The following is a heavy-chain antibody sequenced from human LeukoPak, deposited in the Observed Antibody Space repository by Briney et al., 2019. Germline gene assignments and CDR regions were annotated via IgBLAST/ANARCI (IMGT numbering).Heavy chain of an antibody. V-gene: IGHV3-74*01. J-gene: IGHJ6*02. CDR3: VRDHYYSMDV. CDR1: GFSFSTTW. Sequence: PGGSPRLSCAASGFSFSTTWMHWVRQAPGKGLVWVSRIHSNGGSTIYADSVQGRFTISRDNAKNTLFLQMNSLTAEDTAVYYCVRDHYYSMDVWGQGTTVTVSS. CDR2: IHSNGGST.